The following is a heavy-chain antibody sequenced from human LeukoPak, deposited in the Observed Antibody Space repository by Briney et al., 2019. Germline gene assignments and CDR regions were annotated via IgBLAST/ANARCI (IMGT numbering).Heavy chain of an antibody. D-gene: IGHD6-19*01. Sequence: GGSLRLSCAASGFTFSSYWMSWVRQAPGKGLEWVANIKQDGSEKYYVDSVKGRFTISRDNAKNSLYLQMNSLRAEDTAVYYCARDIGYRYSSGCYPSDYWGQGTLVTVSS. CDR2: IKQDGSEK. CDR3: ARDIGYRYSSGCYPSDY. J-gene: IGHJ4*02. V-gene: IGHV3-7*01. CDR1: GFTFSSYW.